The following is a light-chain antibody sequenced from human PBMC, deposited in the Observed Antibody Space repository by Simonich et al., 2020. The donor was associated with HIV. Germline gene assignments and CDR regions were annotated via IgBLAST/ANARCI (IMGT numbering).Light chain of an antibody. V-gene: IGKV1-12*01. CDR2: AAS. Sequence: DIQMTQSPSPVSASVGDRDTITCRTSQGISSWLAWYQQEPGKAPKTLIYAASSLQSGVPSRFSGSGSGTDFTLTISSLRPEDSATYYCQQSLTIPFTFGQGTKLEI. CDR3: QQSLTIPFT. CDR1: QGISSW. J-gene: IGKJ2*01.